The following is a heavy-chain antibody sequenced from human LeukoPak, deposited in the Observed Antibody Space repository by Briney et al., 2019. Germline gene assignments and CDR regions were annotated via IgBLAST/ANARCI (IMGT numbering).Heavy chain of an antibody. V-gene: IGHV4-4*07. J-gene: IGHJ3*02. CDR3: ARGRYCSADICSGGDAFDI. CDR2: IYTRGST. CDR1: GRSINNYY. D-gene: IGHD2-15*01. Sequence: PSETLSLACTLAGRSINNYYWSWIRHPAGKGLEWIGRIYTRGSTNYNPSLKSRVTMSVDTSRNQSPLKLSSVTAADTAVYYCARGRYCSADICSGGDAFDIWGQGTMVSVSS.